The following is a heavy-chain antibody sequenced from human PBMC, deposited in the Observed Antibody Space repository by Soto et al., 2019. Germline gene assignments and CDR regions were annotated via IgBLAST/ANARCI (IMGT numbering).Heavy chain of an antibody. CDR1: GFTFSDHY. V-gene: IGHV3-72*01. J-gene: IGHJ4*02. D-gene: IGHD2-2*01. CDR3: VRDSRFWSLDY. CDR2: VRNKANSYST. Sequence: EVQLVESGGGLVQPGGSLRLSCAASGFTFSDHYMDWVRQAPGKGLEYIGRVRNKANSYSTEYAASVKGRFTISRDDSKNSLYLQMNSLKTEDTAVYYCVRDSRFWSLDYWGQGTLVTVSS.